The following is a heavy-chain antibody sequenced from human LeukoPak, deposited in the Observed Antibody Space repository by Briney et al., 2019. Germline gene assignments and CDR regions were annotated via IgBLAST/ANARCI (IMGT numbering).Heavy chain of an antibody. Sequence: GASVKVSCKASGGTFSSYTISWVRQAPGQGLEWMGRIIPILGIANYAQKFQGRVTITADKSTSTAYTELSSLRSEDTAVYYCADLDCSGGSCYLDYWGQGTLVTVSS. CDR2: IIPILGIA. CDR3: ADLDCSGGSCYLDY. V-gene: IGHV1-69*02. J-gene: IGHJ4*02. D-gene: IGHD2-15*01. CDR1: GGTFSSYT.